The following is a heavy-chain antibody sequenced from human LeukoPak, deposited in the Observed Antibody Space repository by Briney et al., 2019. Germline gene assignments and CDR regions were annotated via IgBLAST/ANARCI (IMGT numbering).Heavy chain of an antibody. Sequence: GGSLRLSCAASGFTFSSYGMHWVRQAPGKGLEWVAFIRYDGSNKYYAGSVKGRFTISRDNSKNTLYLQMNSLRAEDTAVYYCAKDMDYYYDSSGYYPRGDYWGQGTLVTVSS. V-gene: IGHV3-30*02. CDR1: GFTFSSYG. D-gene: IGHD3-22*01. CDR2: IRYDGSNK. J-gene: IGHJ4*02. CDR3: AKDMDYYYDSSGYYPRGDY.